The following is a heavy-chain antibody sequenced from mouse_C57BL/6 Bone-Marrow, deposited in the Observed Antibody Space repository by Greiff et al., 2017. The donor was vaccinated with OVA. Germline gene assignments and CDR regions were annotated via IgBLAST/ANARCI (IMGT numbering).Heavy chain of an antibody. CDR1: GYTFTSYT. D-gene: IGHD2-2*01. CDR3: ARGYGNDPYYFDY. CDR2: INPSSGYT. V-gene: IGHV1-4*01. Sequence: VQGVESGAELARPGASVKMSCKASGYTFTSYTMHWVKQRPGQGLEWIGYINPSSGYTKYNQKFKDKATLTADKSSSTAYMQLSSLTSEDSAVYYGARGYGNDPYYFDYWGQGTTLTVSS. J-gene: IGHJ2*01.